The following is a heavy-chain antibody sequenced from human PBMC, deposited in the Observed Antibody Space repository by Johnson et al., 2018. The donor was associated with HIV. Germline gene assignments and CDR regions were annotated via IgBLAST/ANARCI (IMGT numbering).Heavy chain of an antibody. Sequence: QVQLVESGGGVVQPGGSLRLSCAASGFTFSSYGMHWVRQAPGKGLEWVSVIYSGGSTYYAASVKGRFTISRDNSKNTLHLQMNSLRGEDTAVYYCARLSKGGFDAFDIWGQGTMVTVSS. V-gene: IGHV3-NL1*01. CDR2: IYSGGST. J-gene: IGHJ3*02. CDR3: ARLSKGGFDAFDI. D-gene: IGHD5/OR15-5a*01. CDR1: GFTFSSYG.